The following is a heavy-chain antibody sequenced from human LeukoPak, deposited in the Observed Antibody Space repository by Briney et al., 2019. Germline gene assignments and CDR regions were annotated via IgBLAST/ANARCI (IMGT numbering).Heavy chain of an antibody. CDR1: GFTFSSYA. CDR3: ARDSMIVAGGFDY. CDR2: ISYDGSNK. J-gene: IGHJ4*02. D-gene: IGHD3-22*01. Sequence: GGSLRLSCAASGFTFSSYAMHWVRQAPGKGLEWVAVISYDGSNKYYADSVKGRFTISRDNSKNTLYLQMNSLRAEDTAVYYCARDSMIVAGGFDYWGQGTLVTVSS. V-gene: IGHV3-30-3*01.